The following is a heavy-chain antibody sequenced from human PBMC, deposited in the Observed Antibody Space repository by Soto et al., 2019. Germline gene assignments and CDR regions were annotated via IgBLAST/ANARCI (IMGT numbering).Heavy chain of an antibody. J-gene: IGHJ3*02. Sequence: ASVKVSCKASGYTFTSYGISWVRQAPGQGLEWMGWISAYNGNTNYAQKLQGRVTMTTDTSTSTAYMELRSLRSDDTAVYYCARLEVPPEYTYDDTKRDAFDIWSQGTMVTVS. V-gene: IGHV1-18*01. CDR3: ARLEVPPEYTYDDTKRDAFDI. D-gene: IGHD3-3*01. CDR2: ISAYNGNT. CDR1: GYTFTSYG.